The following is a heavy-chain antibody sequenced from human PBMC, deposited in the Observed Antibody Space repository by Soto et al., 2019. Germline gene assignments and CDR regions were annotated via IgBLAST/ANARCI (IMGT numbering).Heavy chain of an antibody. J-gene: IGHJ4*02. V-gene: IGHV4-31*03. CDR1: GGSISSGGYY. CDR2: IYYSGST. D-gene: IGHD3-22*01. CDR3: ARVGRYYYDSSGSRNPFDY. Sequence: PSETLSLTCTVSGGSISSGGYYWSWIRQHPGKGLEWIGYIYYSGSTYYNPSLKSRVTISVDTSKNQFSLKLSSVTAADTAVYYCARVGRYYYDSSGSRNPFDYWGQGTLVTVSS.